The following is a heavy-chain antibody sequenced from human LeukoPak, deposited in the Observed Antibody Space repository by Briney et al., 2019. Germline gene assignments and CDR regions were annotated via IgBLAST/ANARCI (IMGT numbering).Heavy chain of an antibody. CDR1: GFTFSSYA. J-gene: IGHJ4*02. V-gene: IGHV3-23*01. D-gene: IGHD3-3*01. CDR3: ATDLTAYYDFWSGYYLEDY. Sequence: GGSLRLSCAASGFTFSSYAVSWVRQAPGKGLEWVSAISGSGGSTYYADTVKGRFTISRDNSKNTLYLQMNSLRAEDTAVYYCATDLTAYYDFWSGYYLEDYWGQGTLVTVSS. CDR2: ISGSGGST.